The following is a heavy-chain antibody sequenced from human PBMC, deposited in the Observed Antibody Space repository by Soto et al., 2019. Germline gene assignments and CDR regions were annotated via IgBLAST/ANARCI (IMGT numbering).Heavy chain of an antibody. CDR2: IIPIFGTA. J-gene: IGHJ6*02. Sequence: QVQLVQSGAEVKKPGSSVKVSCKASGGTFNSYAISWVRQAPGQGLECMGGIIPIFGTANYAQKCQGRVTITADESTSTACMELSSLGSEDTAVYYCASIRDGYNLHYYYGMDVWGQGTTVTVSS. V-gene: IGHV1-69*12. CDR1: GGTFNSYA. D-gene: IGHD5-12*01. CDR3: ASIRDGYNLHYYYGMDV.